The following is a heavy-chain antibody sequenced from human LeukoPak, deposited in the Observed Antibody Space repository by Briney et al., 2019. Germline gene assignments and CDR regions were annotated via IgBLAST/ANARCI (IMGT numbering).Heavy chain of an antibody. CDR1: GFTVGGNY. CDR2: IHSDGTT. J-gene: IGHJ4*02. D-gene: IGHD6-13*01. V-gene: IGHV3-53*01. CDR3: ARETGYSTSWYAYYFDY. Sequence: TGGSLRLSCAASGFTVGGNYLSWVRQAPGKGLEWVSVIHSDGTTHYADSVKGRFTISRDNSKNTLYLQMNSLRVEDTAMYYCARETGYSTSWYAYYFDYWGQGTLVTVAS.